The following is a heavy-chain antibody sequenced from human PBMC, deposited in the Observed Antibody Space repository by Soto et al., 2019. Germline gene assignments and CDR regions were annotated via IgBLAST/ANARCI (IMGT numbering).Heavy chain of an antibody. CDR2: IIPIFGTA. D-gene: IGHD2-8*01. V-gene: IGHV1-69*13. Sequence: AASVKVSCKASGGTFSSYAISWVRQAPGQGLEWMGGIIPIFGTANYAQKFQGRVTITADESTSTAYMELSSLRSEDTAVYYCATPRCTNGVCYGDYFDYWGQGTLVTVSS. J-gene: IGHJ4*02. CDR3: ATPRCTNGVCYGDYFDY. CDR1: GGTFSSYA.